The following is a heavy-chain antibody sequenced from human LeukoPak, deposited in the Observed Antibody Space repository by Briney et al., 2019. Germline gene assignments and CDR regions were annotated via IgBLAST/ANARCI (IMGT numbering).Heavy chain of an antibody. V-gene: IGHV1-18*04. J-gene: IGHJ4*02. Sequence: ASVKVSCEASGYTFTSYGISWVRQAPGQGLEWMGWISAYNGNTNYAQKLQGRVTMTTDTSTSTAYMELRSLRSDDTAVYYCARDAPWCSGGSCYPDYWGQGTLVTVSS. CDR2: ISAYNGNT. CDR1: GYTFTSYG. CDR3: ARDAPWCSGGSCYPDY. D-gene: IGHD2-15*01.